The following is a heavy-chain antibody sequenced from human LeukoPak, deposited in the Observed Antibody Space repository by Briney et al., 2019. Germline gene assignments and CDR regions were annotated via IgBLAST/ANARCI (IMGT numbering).Heavy chain of an antibody. CDR2: IKPDGREG. Sequence: GGSMRLSCAASGFTFSNYWMTWVRQAPGKGLEWVANIKPDGREGYYVDSVSGRFIISRHDAGNSLYLQMNSLRVEDTAVYYCTQNLVAAAGDHWGQGTLLIVSS. D-gene: IGHD6-13*01. CDR3: TQNLVAAAGDH. J-gene: IGHJ4*02. V-gene: IGHV3-7*01. CDR1: GFTFSNYW.